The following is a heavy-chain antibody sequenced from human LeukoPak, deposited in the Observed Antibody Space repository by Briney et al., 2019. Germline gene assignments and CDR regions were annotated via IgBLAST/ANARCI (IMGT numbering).Heavy chain of an antibody. D-gene: IGHD3-22*01. CDR3: ASKDYYDSSGYYSDAFDI. J-gene: IGHJ3*02. V-gene: IGHV4-4*07. Sequence: PSETLSLTCTVSGGSISSYYWSWIRQPAGKGLEWIGRIYTSGSTNYNPSLKSRVTISVDTSKNQFSLKLSSVTAADTAVYYCASKDYYDSSGYYSDAFDIWGQGTMVTVSS. CDR1: GGSISSYY. CDR2: IYTSGST.